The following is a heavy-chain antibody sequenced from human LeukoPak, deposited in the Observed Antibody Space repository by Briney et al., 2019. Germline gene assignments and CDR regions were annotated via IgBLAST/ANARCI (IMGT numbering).Heavy chain of an antibody. D-gene: IGHD6-13*01. CDR3: AKGKSIAAASLNWNYWFDT. Sequence: GASLRLSCAASGFTFDSYAMHWVRQAPGKGLEWVSGISWDSGSIGYADSVKGRFTISRDNAKNSLYLQMNSLRAKDTALYYCAKGKSIAAASLNWNYWFDTWGEGTLVTVSS. V-gene: IGHV3-9*01. CDR1: GFTFDSYA. J-gene: IGHJ5*02. CDR2: ISWDSGSI.